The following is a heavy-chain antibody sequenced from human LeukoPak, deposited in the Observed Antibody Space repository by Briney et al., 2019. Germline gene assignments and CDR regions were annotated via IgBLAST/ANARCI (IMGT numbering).Heavy chain of an antibody. V-gene: IGHV4-59*11. J-gene: IGHJ2*01. CDR1: GGSISSLY. CDR2: IYYSGST. CDR3: ARYASFPRHLDL. D-gene: IGHD1-26*01. Sequence: SETLSLTCTVSGGSISSLYWSWIRQPPGKGLEWIGHIYYSGSTKYNPSFQSRLTVSVDTSKNQISLNLSSVTAADTAVYFCARYASFPRHLDLWGRGTLVTVSS.